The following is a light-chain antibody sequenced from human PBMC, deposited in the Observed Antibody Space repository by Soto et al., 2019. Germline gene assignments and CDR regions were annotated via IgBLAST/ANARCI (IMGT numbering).Light chain of an antibody. CDR1: QSVSSN. CDR2: GAS. J-gene: IGKJ4*01. V-gene: IGKV3-15*01. Sequence: DIVMTQSPATLSVSPGERATLSCRASQSVSSNFAWYQQTPGQAPRLLIYGASTRATGIPVRFSGSGSGTEFTITITSLQSEDFAVYYCQQYNSLPLTFGGGTKVDIK. CDR3: QQYNSLPLT.